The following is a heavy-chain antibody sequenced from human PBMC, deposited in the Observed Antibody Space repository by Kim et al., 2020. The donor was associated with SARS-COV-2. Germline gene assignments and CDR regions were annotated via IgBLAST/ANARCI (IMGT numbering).Heavy chain of an antibody. Sequence: SETLSLTCAVYGGSFSGYYWSWIRQPPGKGLEWIGEINHSGSTNYNPSLKSRVTISVDTSKNQFSLKLSSVTAADTAVYYCARPLRNYYYYGMDVWGQGTTVTVSS. V-gene: IGHV4-34*01. CDR1: GGSFSGYY. D-gene: IGHD5-12*01. J-gene: IGHJ6*02. CDR3: ARPLRNYYYYGMDV. CDR2: INHSGST.